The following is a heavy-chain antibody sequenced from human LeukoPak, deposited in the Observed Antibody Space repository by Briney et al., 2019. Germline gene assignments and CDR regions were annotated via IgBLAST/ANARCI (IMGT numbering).Heavy chain of an antibody. V-gene: IGHV4-59*01. D-gene: IGHD6-19*01. Sequence: SETLSLTCTVSGGSISSYYWSWIRQPPGKGLEWIGYIYYSGSTNYNPSLTSRVTISVDTSKNQFSLKLSSVTAADTAVYYCARVKAVAGTAYFDYWGQGTLVTVSS. CDR3: ARVKAVAGTAYFDY. CDR1: GGSISSYY. J-gene: IGHJ4*02. CDR2: IYYSGST.